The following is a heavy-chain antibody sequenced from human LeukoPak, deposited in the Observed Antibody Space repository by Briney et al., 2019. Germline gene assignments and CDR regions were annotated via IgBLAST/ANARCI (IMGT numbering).Heavy chain of an antibody. CDR3: ARHSPVGYSNAWYYFDY. Sequence: PSETLSLTCTVSGASITSYYWSWIRQPPGKGLEWAGYIFYSGSTNYNPSLKNRVTISIDTSRILVSLRLSSVTAADTAVYYCARHSPVGYSNAWYYFDYWGQGTPVTVSS. CDR1: GASITSYY. J-gene: IGHJ4*02. CDR2: IFYSGST. V-gene: IGHV4-59*08. D-gene: IGHD1-26*01.